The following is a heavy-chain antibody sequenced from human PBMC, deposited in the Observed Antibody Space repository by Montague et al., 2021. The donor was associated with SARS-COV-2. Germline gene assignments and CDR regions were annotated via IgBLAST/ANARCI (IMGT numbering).Heavy chain of an antibody. CDR1: GFPFADYA. CDR2: ISWSSGII. J-gene: IGHJ4*02. V-gene: IGHV3-9*01. Sequence: SLRLSCAASGFPFADYAMNWVRQAPGKGLEWVSGISWSSGIIGYADSVKGRFTISRDNAKNSLYLQTNSLRAEDTALYYCAKDMGSGWYGSVDYWGQGTLVTVSS. D-gene: IGHD6-19*01. CDR3: AKDMGSGWYGSVDY.